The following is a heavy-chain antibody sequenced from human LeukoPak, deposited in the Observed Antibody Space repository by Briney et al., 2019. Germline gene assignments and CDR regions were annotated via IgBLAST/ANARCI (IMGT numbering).Heavy chain of an antibody. CDR2: IYTSGST. CDR1: GGSISSYY. J-gene: IGHJ6*02. V-gene: IGHV4-4*07. D-gene: IGHD6-6*01. Sequence: SETLSLTCTVSGGSISSYYGSCIRQPAGKGLEWIGRIYTSGSTNYNPSLKSRVTMSVDTSKNQFSLKLSSVTAADTAVYYCARDRGIAARQGDYYYYGMDVWGQGTTVTVSS. CDR3: ARDRGIAARQGDYYYYGMDV.